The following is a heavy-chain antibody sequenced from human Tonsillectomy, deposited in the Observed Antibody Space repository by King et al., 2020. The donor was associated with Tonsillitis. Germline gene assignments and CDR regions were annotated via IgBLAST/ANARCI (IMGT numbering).Heavy chain of an antibody. D-gene: IGHD4-17*01. Sequence: QLVQSGGGLVQPGMSLRLSCAASGFTFDDYAMHWVRQAPGKGLEWVSGISWNSGSIGYADSVKGRFTISRDNAKNSLYLQMKILRAEDTALYYCAKDRGYGDYEFYSYYGMDVWGQGTTVTVSS. CDR2: ISWNSGSI. V-gene: IGHV3-9*01. CDR3: AKDRGYGDYEFYSYYGMDV. J-gene: IGHJ6*02. CDR1: GFTFDDYA.